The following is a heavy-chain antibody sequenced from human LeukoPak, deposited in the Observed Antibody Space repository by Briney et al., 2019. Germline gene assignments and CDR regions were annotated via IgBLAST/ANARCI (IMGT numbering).Heavy chain of an antibody. CDR1: VYTFTSYG. J-gene: IGHJ4*02. V-gene: IGHV1-18*01. Sequence: ASVKVSCKASVYTFTSYGITWFRQAPGQGLEWMGWISAYNGNTNYAQKLQGRVTMTTDTSTSTAYLDLRSLRSDDTAVYYCARAEQYQLLLHWGQGTLVTVSS. D-gene: IGHD2-2*01. CDR2: ISAYNGNT. CDR3: ARAEQYQLLLH.